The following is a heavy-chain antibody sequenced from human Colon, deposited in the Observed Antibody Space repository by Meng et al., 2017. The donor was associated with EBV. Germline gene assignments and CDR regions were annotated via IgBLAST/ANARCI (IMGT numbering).Heavy chain of an antibody. J-gene: IGHJ4*02. D-gene: IGHD2-21*02. CDR1: GESISSHNW. V-gene: IGHV4-4*02. CDR2: IYPSGTT. CDR3: ARVGAYCGGDCYHPR. Sequence: QVQLQESGPGLVKPSGPLSLACTVSGESISSHNWCSWVRQPPKKGLEWIEKIYPSGTTDYNPSLKSRVTIFVDTSKNLFSLKLTSVTAADTALYCARVGAYCGGDCYHPRWGQGPLVTFAS.